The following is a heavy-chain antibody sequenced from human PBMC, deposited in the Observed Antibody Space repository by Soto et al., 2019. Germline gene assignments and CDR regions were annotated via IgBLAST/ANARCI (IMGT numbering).Heavy chain of an antibody. CDR2: IITIFGTA. J-gene: IGHJ3*02. CDR3: ASWMATIRKDAFDI. V-gene: IGHV1-69*01. Sequence: QVQLVQSGAEVKKPGSSVKVSCKASGGTFSSYAISWVRQAPGQGLERMGGIITIFGTANYAQKFQGRVTITADESTSTAYMELSSLRSEDTAVYYCASWMATIRKDAFDIWGQGTMVTVSS. D-gene: IGHD5-12*01. CDR1: GGTFSSYA.